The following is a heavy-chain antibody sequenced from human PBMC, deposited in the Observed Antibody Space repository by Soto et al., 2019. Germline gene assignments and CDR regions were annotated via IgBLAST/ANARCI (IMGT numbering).Heavy chain of an antibody. CDR3: ARDDALGSGWYRY. Sequence: GGSLRLSCAASGFTVSSNYMSWVRQAPGKGLEWVSVIYSGGSTYYADSVKGRFTISRDNSKNTLYLQMNSLRAEDTAVYYCARDDALGSGWYRYWGQGTLVTVSS. J-gene: IGHJ4*02. D-gene: IGHD6-19*01. CDR2: IYSGGST. CDR1: GFTVSSNY. V-gene: IGHV3-66*01.